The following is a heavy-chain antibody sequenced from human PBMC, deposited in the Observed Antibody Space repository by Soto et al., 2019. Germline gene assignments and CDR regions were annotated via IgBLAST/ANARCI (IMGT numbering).Heavy chain of an antibody. Sequence: VQLVESGGGLVKPGGSLRLSCAASGFTFSSYSMNWVRQAPGKGLEWVSSISSSSSYIYYADSVKGRFTISRDNAKNSLYLQMNSLRAEDTAVYYCARDESLPSSSLPDYYYYMDVWGKGTTVTVSS. CDR2: ISSSSSYI. V-gene: IGHV3-21*01. CDR3: ARDESLPSSSLPDYYYYMDV. J-gene: IGHJ6*03. CDR1: GFTFSSYS. D-gene: IGHD6-6*01.